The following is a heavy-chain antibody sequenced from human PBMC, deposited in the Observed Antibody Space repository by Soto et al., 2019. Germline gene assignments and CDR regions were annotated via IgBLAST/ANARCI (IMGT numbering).Heavy chain of an antibody. V-gene: IGHV3-21*01. Sequence: PGGSLRLSCAASGFTISSNAMYWVRQAPGKGLEWVSSISSSSSYIYYADSVKGRFTISRDNAKNSLYLQMNSLRAEDTAVYYCARDGRKRGIAARPDYYYGMDVWGQGTTVTVSS. CDR1: GFTISSNA. CDR3: ARDGRKRGIAARPDYYYGMDV. CDR2: ISSSSSYI. J-gene: IGHJ6*02. D-gene: IGHD6-6*01.